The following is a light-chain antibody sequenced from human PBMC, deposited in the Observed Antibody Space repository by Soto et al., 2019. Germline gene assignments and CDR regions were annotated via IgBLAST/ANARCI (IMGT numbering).Light chain of an antibody. Sequence: QSVLTQPPSASGTPGQAFIISCSGSNSNIGDNSVNWYQQLPGTAPKLLIYSDNRRPSGVPDRFSGSKSGTSASLAITGLQSEDEAEYYCGAWADSLNGLLFGGGTQLTVL. V-gene: IGLV1-44*01. CDR3: GAWADSLNGLL. CDR2: SDN. CDR1: NSNIGDNS. J-gene: IGLJ7*01.